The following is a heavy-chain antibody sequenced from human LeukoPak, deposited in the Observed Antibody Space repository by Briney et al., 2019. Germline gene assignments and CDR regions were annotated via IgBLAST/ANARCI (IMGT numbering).Heavy chain of an antibody. CDR1: GGSISSSSYY. J-gene: IGHJ3*02. V-gene: IGHV4-61*01. CDR3: ARELNDAFDI. Sequence: SETLSLTCTVSGGSISSSSYYWSWIRQPPGKGLEWIGYIYYSGSTNYNPSLKSRVTISVDTSKNQFSLKLSSVTAADTAVYYCARELNDAFDIWGQGTMVTVSS. CDR2: IYYSGST.